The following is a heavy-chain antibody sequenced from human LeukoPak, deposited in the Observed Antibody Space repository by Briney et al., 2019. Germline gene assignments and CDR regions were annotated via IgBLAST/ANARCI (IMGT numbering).Heavy chain of an antibody. V-gene: IGHV1-18*01. CDR3: DRSDYYDSSGYDS. CDR1: GYTFATYL. CDR2: ISAQSGNT. D-gene: IGHD3-22*01. Sequence: ASVKVSCKASGYTFATYLISWLRQAPGQGLEWMGRISAQSGNTNYAQNVQGRASLATDAATGTAYMELRSLRFDDTAIYYCDRSDYYDSSGYDSWGQGTLVTVSS. J-gene: IGHJ5*01.